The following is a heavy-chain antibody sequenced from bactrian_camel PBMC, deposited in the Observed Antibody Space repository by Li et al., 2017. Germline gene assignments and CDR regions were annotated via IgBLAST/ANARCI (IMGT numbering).Heavy chain of an antibody. CDR1: DFTFASVY. Sequence: HVQLVESGGGSVQPGGSPRLSCAVSDFTFASVYMSWVRQAPGSGLEWVGGIAGDGYNTHYIDSVKGRFTFSRDNAKNTVYLQMNSLKSEDTALYYCATDGRHAVFSDYAPYWGQGTQVTVS. D-gene: IGHD4*01. J-gene: IGHJ4*01. CDR2: IAGDGYNT. CDR3: ATDGRHAVFSDYAPY. V-gene: IGHV3-2*01.